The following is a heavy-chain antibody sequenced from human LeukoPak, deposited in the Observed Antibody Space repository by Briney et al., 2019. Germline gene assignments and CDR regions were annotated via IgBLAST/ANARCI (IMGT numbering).Heavy chain of an antibody. Sequence: GGSLRLSCAASGFPYNNYWIYWVRQAPGKGMVWVSSMNTDGRTTRYAASVQGRFTISRDNAKNTLYLQMNSLSGDDTAVYYCARACASGCYAAGWFDPWGQGSLVTVSS. V-gene: IGHV3-74*01. D-gene: IGHD6-19*01. CDR2: MNTDGRTT. J-gene: IGHJ5*02. CDR1: GFPYNNYW. CDR3: ARACASGCYAAGWFDP.